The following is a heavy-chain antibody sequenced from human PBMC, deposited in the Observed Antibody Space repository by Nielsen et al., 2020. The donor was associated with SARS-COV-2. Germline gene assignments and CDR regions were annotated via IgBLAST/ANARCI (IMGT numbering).Heavy chain of an antibody. J-gene: IGHJ3*02. Sequence: GESLKISCKGSGYSFTSYWISWVRQMPGKGLEWMGRIDPSDSYTNYSPSFQGHVTISADKSISSAYLQWSSLKASNTAMYYCARRTPYGSGSYSLGDAFDIWGQGTMVTVSS. CDR1: GYSFTSYW. CDR3: ARRTPYGSGSYSLGDAFDI. CDR2: IDPSDSYT. V-gene: IGHV5-10-1*01. D-gene: IGHD3-10*01.